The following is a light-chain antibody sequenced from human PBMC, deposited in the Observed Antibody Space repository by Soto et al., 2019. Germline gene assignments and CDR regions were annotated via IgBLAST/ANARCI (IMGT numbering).Light chain of an antibody. CDR2: DAS. CDR1: QTIRSD. CDR3: HQYKTWPLT. Sequence: IVMTQSPVALSVSPGERATLSCRASQTIRSDVAWYQKKPGQAPRLLISDASLRATGIPARFNGSGSGTEFTLAISSLQSEDCAIYYCHQYKTWPLTFGGGTKVDIK. V-gene: IGKV3-15*01. J-gene: IGKJ4*01.